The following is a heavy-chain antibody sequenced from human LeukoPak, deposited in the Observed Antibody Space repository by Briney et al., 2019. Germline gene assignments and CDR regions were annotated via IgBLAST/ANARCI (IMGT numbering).Heavy chain of an antibody. V-gene: IGHV3-21*01. CDR2: ISSSSSYI. D-gene: IGHD6-13*01. CDR3: AKDFVIATTGGDAFDI. J-gene: IGHJ3*02. Sequence: GGSLRLSCAASGFTFSSYSMNWVRQAPGKGLEWVSSISSSSSYIYYADSVKGRFTISRDNSKNTLYLQMNSLRAEDTAIYYCAKDFVIATTGGDAFDIWGQGTMVTVSS. CDR1: GFTFSSYS.